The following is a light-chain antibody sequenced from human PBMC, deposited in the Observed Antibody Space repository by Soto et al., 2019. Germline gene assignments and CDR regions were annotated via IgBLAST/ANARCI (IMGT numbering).Light chain of an antibody. CDR2: GAS. CDR1: QSVRSSY. CDR3: QQYGSSLVT. J-gene: IGKJ4*01. Sequence: ELVLTQSPDTLSLSPGERATLSCRARQSVRSSYLAWYQQNPGQDPRLLIYGASRRATVIPARFSGSGSGTDFTLTISRLEPEDFVVYYCQQYGSSLVTFGGGTKVEIK. V-gene: IGKV3-20*01.